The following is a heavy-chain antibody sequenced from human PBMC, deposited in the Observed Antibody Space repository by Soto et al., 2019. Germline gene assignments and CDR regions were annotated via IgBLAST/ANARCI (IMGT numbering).Heavy chain of an antibody. J-gene: IGHJ3*02. CDR2: ISPYNGNT. V-gene: IGHV1-18*01. CDR1: GYTFTNYG. CDR3: ARVPCSGGDCGAFDI. Sequence: QVHLVQSGAEVKKPGASVKVSCKASGYTFTNYGINWVRQAPGQGLEWMGWISPYNGNTNYAQKFQGRVIMTTDSSTTTAYMELRSLRSDDTAVYYCARVPCSGGDCGAFDIWGRGTMVTVSS. D-gene: IGHD2-21*01.